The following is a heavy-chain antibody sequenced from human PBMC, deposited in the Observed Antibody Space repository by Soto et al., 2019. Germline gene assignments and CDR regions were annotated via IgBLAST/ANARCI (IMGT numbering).Heavy chain of an antibody. CDR2: ISGSGGST. CDR3: AKVPVGATGRFDY. V-gene: IGHV3-23*01. J-gene: IGHJ4*02. Sequence: GGSLRLSCAASGFTFSNYAMSWVRQAPGKGLAWVSAISGSGGSTYYADSVKGRFTISRDNSKKTLYLQMKSLRAEDTALYYCAKVPVGATGRFDYWGQGTLVTVSS. CDR1: GFTFSNYA. D-gene: IGHD1-26*01.